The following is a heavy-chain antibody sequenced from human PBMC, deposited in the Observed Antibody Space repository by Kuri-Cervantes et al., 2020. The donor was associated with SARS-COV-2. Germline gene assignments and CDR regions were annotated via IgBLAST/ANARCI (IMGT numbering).Heavy chain of an antibody. CDR2: INSYNNQI. D-gene: IGHD3-16*02. Sequence: APVKVSCKASGYSFRSYGIIWVRQAPGQGLEWMTWINSYNNQIESSQNFQGRVTMTTDTSTSTASMELRSLKYDDTAVYYCARAHFDPYIWGSYLIDYWGQGTLVTVSS. J-gene: IGHJ4*02. V-gene: IGHV1-18*04. CDR3: ARAHFDPYIWGSYLIDY. CDR1: GYSFRSYG.